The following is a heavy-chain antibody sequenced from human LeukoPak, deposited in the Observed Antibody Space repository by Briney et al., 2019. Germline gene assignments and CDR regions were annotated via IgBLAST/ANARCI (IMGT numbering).Heavy chain of an antibody. J-gene: IGHJ4*02. CDR2: INPDSGGT. V-gene: IGHV1-2*06. Sequence: GASVKVSCKASGYTITGYYMHWVRQAPGQGLEWMGRINPDSGGTNYAQKFQGRVTMTRDTSISTAYMELSRLRSDDTAVYYCARPALRFLEWLPQLDYWGQGTLVTVSS. D-gene: IGHD3-3*01. CDR3: ARPALRFLEWLPQLDY. CDR1: GYTITGYY.